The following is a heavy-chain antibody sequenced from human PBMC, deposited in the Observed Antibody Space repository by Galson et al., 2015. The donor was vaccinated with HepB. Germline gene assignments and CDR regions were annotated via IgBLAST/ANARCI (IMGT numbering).Heavy chain of an antibody. V-gene: IGHV3-11*01. CDR1: GFTFSDYY. J-gene: IGHJ5*02. D-gene: IGHD1/OR15-1a*01. Sequence: SLRLSCAASGFTFSDYYMSWIRQAPGKGLEWVSYISSSGSTIYYADSVKGRFTISRDNAKNSLYLQMNSLRAEDRAVYYCARGRVPGPLEQFDPWGQGTLVTVSS. CDR2: ISSSGSTI. CDR3: ARGRVPGPLEQFDP.